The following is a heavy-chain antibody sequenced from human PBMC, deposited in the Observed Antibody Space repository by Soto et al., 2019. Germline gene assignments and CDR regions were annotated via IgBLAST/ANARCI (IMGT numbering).Heavy chain of an antibody. CDR2: IPHRGTP. CDR1: VDSISFGCY. J-gene: IGHJ4*03. V-gene: IGHV4-38-2*02. D-gene: IGHD6-19*01. Sequence: PSETLCLACTFCVDSISFGCYWGWIRQPPGEAPGPTPPIPHRGTPFYNPSLKSRISISVDPSKNRFSLRLTSVTAADTATYYCARVHVMVVAGSTFDYWGPGTLVTVSS. CDR3: ARVHVMVVAGSTFDY.